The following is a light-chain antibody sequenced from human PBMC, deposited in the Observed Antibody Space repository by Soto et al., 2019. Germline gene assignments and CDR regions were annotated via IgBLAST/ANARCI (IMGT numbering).Light chain of an antibody. Sequence: DIQMTQSPSTLSESIGDRVTITCRASQSISTWLAWYQQKPGKAPNLLIYNASTLQSGVPSRFSGSGSGTEFTLTISSLQPDDFATYYCQQYDSYSPTFGQGTKVEIK. V-gene: IGKV1-5*03. CDR2: NAS. CDR3: QQYDSYSPT. J-gene: IGKJ1*01. CDR1: QSISTW.